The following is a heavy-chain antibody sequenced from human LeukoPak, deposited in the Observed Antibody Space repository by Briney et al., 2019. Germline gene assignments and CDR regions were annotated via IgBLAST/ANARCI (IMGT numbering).Heavy chain of an antibody. CDR1: GGSISSSSYY. CDR2: MYYSGST. J-gene: IGHJ4*02. V-gene: IGHV4-39*07. D-gene: IGHD3-16*01. CDR3: ARDLRGTNVDY. Sequence: SETLSLTCTVSGGSISSSSYYWGWIRQPPGKGLEWIGSMYYSGSTYYNPSLKSRVTISLDTSKNQFSLRLSSVTAADTAVYYCARDLRGTNVDYWGQGTLVTVSS.